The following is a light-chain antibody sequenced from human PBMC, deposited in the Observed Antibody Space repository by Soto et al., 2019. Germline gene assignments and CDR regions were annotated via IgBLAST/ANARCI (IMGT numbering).Light chain of an antibody. CDR1: QSISSW. Sequence: DIHIAHSPSALSSSLVDRVTITCRASQSISSWLAWYQQKPGKAPKLLIYNASSLESGVPSRFSGSGSGTEFTLTISSLRPQDIATYYCQQYINVPLTFGQGTRLE. V-gene: IGKV1-5*01. CDR3: QQYINVPLT. CDR2: NAS. J-gene: IGKJ5*01.